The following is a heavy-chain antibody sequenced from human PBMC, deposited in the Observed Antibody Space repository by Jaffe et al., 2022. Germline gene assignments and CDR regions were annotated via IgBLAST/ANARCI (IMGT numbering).Heavy chain of an antibody. Sequence: QVQLVESGGGVVQPGGSLRLSCAASGFTFSSYGMHWVRQAPGKGLEWVAFIRYDGSNKYYADSVKGRFTISRDNSKNTLYLQMNSLRAEDTAVYYCAKENRPYYYYYYYMDVWGKGTTVTVSS. J-gene: IGHJ6*03. CDR3: AKENRPYYYYYYYMDV. CDR1: GFTFSSYG. V-gene: IGHV3-30*02. CDR2: IRYDGSNK.